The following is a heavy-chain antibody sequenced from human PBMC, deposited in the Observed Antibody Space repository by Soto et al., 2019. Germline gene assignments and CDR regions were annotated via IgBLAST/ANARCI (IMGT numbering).Heavy chain of an antibody. Sequence: QVQLVQSGAEVKKPGSSVKVSCKASGGTFSTYSVSWVRQAPGQGLEWMGGIIPMFGSTKYAQTFQDRVTVTVQQSTSTVDMELSSLRPDHTAVYYCPRSRGGKFQLLYAFDIWGQGTKVTVSS. CDR2: IIPMFGST. V-gene: IGHV1-69*01. J-gene: IGHJ3*02. D-gene: IGHD1-26*01. CDR1: GGTFSTYS. CDR3: PRSRGGKFQLLYAFDI.